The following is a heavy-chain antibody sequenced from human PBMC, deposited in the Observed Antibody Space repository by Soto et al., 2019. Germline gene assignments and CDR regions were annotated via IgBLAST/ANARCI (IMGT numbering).Heavy chain of an antibody. D-gene: IGHD3-10*01. CDR2: IYYSGST. CDR1: GGSISSYY. J-gene: IGHJ5*02. V-gene: IGHV4-59*01. Sequence: SETLSLTCTVSGGSISSYYWSWIRQPPGKGLEWIGYIYYSGSTNYNPSLKSRVTISVDTSKNQFSLKLSSVTAADTAVYYCARDHDYGSGSSWFDPWGQGTLVTVSS. CDR3: ARDHDYGSGSSWFDP.